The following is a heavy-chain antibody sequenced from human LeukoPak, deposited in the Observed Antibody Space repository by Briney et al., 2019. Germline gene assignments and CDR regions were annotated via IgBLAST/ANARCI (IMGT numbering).Heavy chain of an antibody. CDR2: ISYDGSNK. Sequence: PGGSLRLSCAASGFTFSSYAMHWVRQAPGKGLEWVAVISYDGSNKYYADSVKGRFTISRDNSKNTLYLQMNSLRAEDTAVYYCAKPARTDYVDYWGQGTLVTVSS. CDR1: GFTFSSYA. D-gene: IGHD1-14*01. V-gene: IGHV3-30*04. J-gene: IGHJ4*02. CDR3: AKPARTDYVDY.